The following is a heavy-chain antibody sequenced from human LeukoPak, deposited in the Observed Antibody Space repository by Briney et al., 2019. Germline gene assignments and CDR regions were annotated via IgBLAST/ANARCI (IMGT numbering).Heavy chain of an antibody. CDR1: GFTFSSYS. CDR3: AREVSTLAPLAQLWNYYYYYGMDV. D-gene: IGHD5-18*01. J-gene: IGHJ6*02. Sequence: PGGSLRLSCAASGFTFSSYSMNWVRQAPGKGLEWVSSISSSSSYIYYADSVKGRFTISRDNAKNSVYLQMNSLRAEDTAVYYCAREVSTLAPLAQLWNYYYYYGMDVWGQGTTVTVSS. CDR2: ISSSSSYI. V-gene: IGHV3-21*01.